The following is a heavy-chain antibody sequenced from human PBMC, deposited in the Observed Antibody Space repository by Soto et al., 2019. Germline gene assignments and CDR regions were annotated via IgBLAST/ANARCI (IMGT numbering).Heavy chain of an antibody. J-gene: IGHJ4*02. V-gene: IGHV3-23*01. CDR2: ISGSGGST. Sequence: EVQLLESGGGLVQPGGSLRLSCAASGFTFSSYAMSWVRQAPGKGLEWVSAISGSGGSTYYADSVKGRFTISRDNSKNTLYLQMNSLRAEDTAVYHCAKASGLATVTTMDYWGQGTLVTVSS. CDR3: AKASGLATVTTMDY. CDR1: GFTFSSYA. D-gene: IGHD4-17*01.